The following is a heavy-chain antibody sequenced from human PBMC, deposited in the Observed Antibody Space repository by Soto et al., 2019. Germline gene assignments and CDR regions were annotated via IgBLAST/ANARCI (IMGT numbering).Heavy chain of an antibody. CDR1: GFDFDNFE. D-gene: IGHD2-8*01. CDR3: VGGGLGYFEY. V-gene: IGHV3-48*03. Sequence: PGGSLRLSCVASGFDFDNFEMNWVRQAPGRGPEWLSYIHGGGTVYYADSVKGRFTISRDNSKNSLYLQVDKLREEDTGVYFGVGGGLGYFEYGGQGDLVTVSS. CDR2: IHGGGTV. J-gene: IGHJ4*02.